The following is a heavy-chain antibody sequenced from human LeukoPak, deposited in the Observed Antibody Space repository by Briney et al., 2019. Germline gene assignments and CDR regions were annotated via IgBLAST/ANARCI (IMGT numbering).Heavy chain of an antibody. V-gene: IGHV1-69*13. Sequence: GASVKVSCKASGGTFSSYAISWVRQAPGQGLEWMGGIIPIFGTANYAQKFQGRVTITADESTSTAYMELSSLRSEDTAVYYCARGDIVVVPAANYYYYYTDVWGKGTTVTVSS. J-gene: IGHJ6*03. CDR2: IIPIFGTA. D-gene: IGHD2-2*01. CDR3: ARGDIVVVPAANYYYYYTDV. CDR1: GGTFSSYA.